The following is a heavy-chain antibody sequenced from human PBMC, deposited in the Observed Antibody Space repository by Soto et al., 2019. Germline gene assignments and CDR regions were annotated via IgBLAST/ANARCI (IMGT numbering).Heavy chain of an antibody. V-gene: IGHV4-34*01. Sequence: SETLSLTCAVYGGSFSGYYWSWIRQPPGKGLEWIGEINHSGSTNYNPSLKSRVTISVDTSKNQFSLKLSSVTAADTAVYYCARVTYYDFWSGYYGYYYYMDVWGKGTTVTVS. CDR3: ARVTYYDFWSGYYGYYYYMDV. CDR2: INHSGST. J-gene: IGHJ6*03. CDR1: GGSFSGYY. D-gene: IGHD3-3*01.